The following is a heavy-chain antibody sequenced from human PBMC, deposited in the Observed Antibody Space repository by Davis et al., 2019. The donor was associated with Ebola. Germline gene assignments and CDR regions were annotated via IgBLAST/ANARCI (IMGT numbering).Heavy chain of an antibody. Sequence: AGSLRLSCAASGFTFSSYGMHWVRQAPGKGLEWVAVIWYDGSNKYYADSVKGRFTISRDNSKNTLYLQMNSLRAEDTAVYYCASQDYGGSQRRDWYFDLWGRGTLVTVSS. CDR3: ASQDYGGSQRRDWYFDL. CDR2: IWYDGSNK. V-gene: IGHV3-33*01. D-gene: IGHD4-23*01. J-gene: IGHJ2*01. CDR1: GFTFSSYG.